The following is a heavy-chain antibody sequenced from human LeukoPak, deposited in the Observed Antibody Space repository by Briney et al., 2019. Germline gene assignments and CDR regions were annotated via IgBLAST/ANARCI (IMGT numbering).Heavy chain of an antibody. V-gene: IGHV3-23*01. J-gene: IGHJ4*02. CDR1: GLTFSSYA. Sequence: GGSLRLSCAASGLTFSSYAMSWVRQAPGKGLEWVSGISGNGANTYYADSAKGRFSISRDNSKNTLYLQMNSLRAEDTAVYYCANTFNFDYWGQGTLVTVSS. CDR3: ANTFNFDY. CDR2: ISGNGANT.